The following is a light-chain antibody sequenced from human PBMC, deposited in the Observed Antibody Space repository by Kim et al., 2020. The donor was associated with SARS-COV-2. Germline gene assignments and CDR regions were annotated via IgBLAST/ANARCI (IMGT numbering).Light chain of an antibody. J-gene: IGKJ3*01. Sequence: ASVGDRVTSTYLESQGISSYLAWYQQKPGKVPKHLSYAASAWQSGVPSRFSGSGSGTDFTFTISSLQPEDVATDYCQKYNSAPFTFGPGTKVDIK. CDR1: QGISSY. CDR2: AAS. V-gene: IGKV1-27*01. CDR3: QKYNSAPFT.